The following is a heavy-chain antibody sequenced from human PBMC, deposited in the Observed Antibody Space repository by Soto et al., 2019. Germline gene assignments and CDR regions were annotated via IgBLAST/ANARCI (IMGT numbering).Heavy chain of an antibody. V-gene: IGHV1-69*01. CDR3: ARDRDSSSSGHPNWCDP. D-gene: IGHD6-6*01. CDR1: GGTFSSYA. J-gene: IGHJ5*02. Sequence: QVQLVQSGAEVKKPGSSVKVSCKASGGTFSSYAISWVRQAPGQGLEWMGGIIPIFGTANYAQKFQGRVTITADESTSTAYTELSSLRSEDTAVYYCARDRDSSSSGHPNWCDPWGQGTLVTVSS. CDR2: IIPIFGTA.